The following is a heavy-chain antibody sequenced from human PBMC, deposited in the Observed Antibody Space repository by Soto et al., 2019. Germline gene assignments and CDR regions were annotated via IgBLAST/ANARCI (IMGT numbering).Heavy chain of an antibody. V-gene: IGHV1-69*01. CDR2: IIPISGRT. Sequence: QVQLVQSGAEVKRPGSSVKVSCEASGGTFSSLGFTWVRQAPGQGLEWMGGIIPISGRTTFAPKFLGRVTITADESTRTTYMELTALTSDDTAIYSGATRGTQGRWLEFADYWGQGALVTVSS. D-gene: IGHD5-12*01. CDR3: ATRGTQGRWLEFADY. J-gene: IGHJ4*02. CDR1: GGTFSSLG.